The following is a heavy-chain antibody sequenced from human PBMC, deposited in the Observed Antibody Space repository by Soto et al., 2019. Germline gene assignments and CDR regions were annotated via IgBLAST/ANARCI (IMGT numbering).Heavy chain of an antibody. CDR3: ARRGIKERFYYYMDV. J-gene: IGHJ6*03. D-gene: IGHD1-1*01. Sequence: SETLSLTCTVSGGSISSYYWSWIRQPPGKGLEWIGYIYYSGSTNYNPSLKSRVTISVDTSKNQFSLKLSSVTAADTAVYYCARRGIKERFYYYMDVWGKGTTVTVSS. CDR1: GGSISSYY. CDR2: IYYSGST. V-gene: IGHV4-59*08.